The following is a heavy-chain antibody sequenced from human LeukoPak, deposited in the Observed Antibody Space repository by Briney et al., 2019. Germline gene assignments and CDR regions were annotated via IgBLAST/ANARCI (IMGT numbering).Heavy chain of an antibody. Sequence: PEGSLRLSCAASGFTFSNSAMNWVRQAPGKGLEWVSAISGSGGSTYYADSVKGRFTISRDNSKNTLYLQMNSLRAEDTAVYYCARDMIVVVITYSFDYWGQGTLVTVSS. V-gene: IGHV3-23*01. CDR3: ARDMIVVVITYSFDY. J-gene: IGHJ4*02. CDR2: ISGSGGST. CDR1: GFTFSNSA. D-gene: IGHD3-22*01.